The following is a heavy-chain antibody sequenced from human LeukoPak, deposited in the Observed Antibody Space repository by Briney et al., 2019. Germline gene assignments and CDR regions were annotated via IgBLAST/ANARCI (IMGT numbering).Heavy chain of an antibody. CDR2: INPSGGST. J-gene: IGHJ5*02. V-gene: IGHV1-46*01. CDR1: GYTFTSYY. Sequence: ASVKVSCKASGYTFTSYYMHWVRQAPGQGLEWMGIINPSGGSTSYAQKFQGGVTMTRDTSTSTVYMELSSLRSEDTAVYYCAIADDSSGYYHNWFDPWGQGTLVTVSS. D-gene: IGHD3-22*01. CDR3: AIADDSSGYYHNWFDP.